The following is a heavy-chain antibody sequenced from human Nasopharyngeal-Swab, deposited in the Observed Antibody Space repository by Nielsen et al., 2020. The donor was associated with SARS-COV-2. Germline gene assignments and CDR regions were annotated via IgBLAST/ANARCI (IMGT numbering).Heavy chain of an antibody. D-gene: IGHD3-3*01. J-gene: IGHJ6*02. CDR1: GFTFSSYE. Sequence: GGSLRLSCAASGFTFSSYEMNWVRQAPGKGLEWVSYISSSGSTIYYADSVKGRFTISRDNAKNSLYLQMNSLRAEDTAVYYCASGYYDFWSEYYYGMDVWGQGTTVTVSS. V-gene: IGHV3-48*03. CDR2: ISSSGSTI. CDR3: ASGYYDFWSEYYYGMDV.